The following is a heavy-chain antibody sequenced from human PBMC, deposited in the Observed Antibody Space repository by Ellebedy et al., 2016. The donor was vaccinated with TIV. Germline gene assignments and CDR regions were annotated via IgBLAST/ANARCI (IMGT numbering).Heavy chain of an antibody. J-gene: IGHJ4*02. D-gene: IGHD5-12*01. CDR2: ISYVETTT. V-gene: IGHV3-30*04. CDR1: GFSVSTYS. Sequence: GESLKISXVGSGFSVSTYSLHWVRQAPGKGLGWVALISYVETTTYYADSVKGRFTVSRDSSKNTLYLQMDSLRREDTALYYCARGVGRQSGDDFHFDLWGQGTLVTVSS. CDR3: ARGVGRQSGDDFHFDL.